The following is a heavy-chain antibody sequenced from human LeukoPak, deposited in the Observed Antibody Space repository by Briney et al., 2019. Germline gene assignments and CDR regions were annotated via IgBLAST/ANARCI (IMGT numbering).Heavy chain of an antibody. CDR1: GFTFSDYY. D-gene: IGHD3-22*01. Sequence: GGSLRLSCTASGFTFSDYYMSWIRQAPGKGLEWVSYISSSGSTIYYADSVKGRFTISRDNAKNSLYLQMNSLRAEDTAVYNCARDRAPYYYDSSGYNWGQGTLVTVSS. CDR3: ARDRAPYYYDSSGYN. J-gene: IGHJ4*02. V-gene: IGHV3-11*01. CDR2: ISSSGSTI.